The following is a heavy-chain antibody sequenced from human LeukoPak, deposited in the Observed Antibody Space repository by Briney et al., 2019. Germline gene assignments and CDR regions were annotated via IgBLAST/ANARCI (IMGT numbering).Heavy chain of an antibody. CDR2: IRPHSHTT. J-gene: IGHJ4*02. V-gene: IGHV1-18*01. CDR3: ARGQTMYY. D-gene: IGHD3-10*02. CDR1: GYIFNNFF. Sequence: GASVTVSCKASGYIFNNFFISWVRQAPGQGLEWVGWIRPHSHTTHYAEKFQGRVTMTTDTSTTTVYMELRSLRSDDTAVYFCARGQTMYYWGQGTPVTVSS.